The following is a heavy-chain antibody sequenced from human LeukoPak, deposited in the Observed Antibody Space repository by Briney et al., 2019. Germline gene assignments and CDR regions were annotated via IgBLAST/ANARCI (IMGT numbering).Heavy chain of an antibody. J-gene: IGHJ4*02. V-gene: IGHV4-39*07. CDR2: IYNSGST. D-gene: IGHD6-13*01. CDR1: GGSFSSSSYY. Sequence: SETLSLTCSVSGGSFSSSSYYWGWIRQPPGEGLEWIGTIYNSGSTYYNPSLKSRVTISVDTSRNQFSLRLSSVAAADTAVFYCASAYTSTWAFDFWGQGTLVTVSS. CDR3: ASAYTSTWAFDF.